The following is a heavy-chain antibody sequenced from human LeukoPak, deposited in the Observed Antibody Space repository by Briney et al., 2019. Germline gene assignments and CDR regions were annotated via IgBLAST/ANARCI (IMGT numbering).Heavy chain of an antibody. CDR2: ISTSSSYT. Sequence: GGSLRLSCAVSGFTFTSFGMTWVRQAPGKGLEWVSSISTSSSYTYYADSVKGRFTISRDNAKNSLYLQMNSLRAEDTAVYYCARAYYYDNSGYPYFDYWGQGTLVTVSS. CDR3: ARAYYYDNSGYPYFDY. CDR1: GFTFTSFG. D-gene: IGHD3-22*01. J-gene: IGHJ4*02. V-gene: IGHV3-21*01.